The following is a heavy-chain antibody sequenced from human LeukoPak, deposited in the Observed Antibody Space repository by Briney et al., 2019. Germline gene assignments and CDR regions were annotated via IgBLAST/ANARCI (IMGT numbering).Heavy chain of an antibody. V-gene: IGHV3-23*01. CDR1: GFIFINYG. CDR2: ISGSGGNT. Sequence: GGSLSLSCAACGFIFINYGMSWVRQAPGRGREGVSGISGSGGNTYYADSVKGRFTISRDNFKNTLYLHMNNLRAEGTAVYYCAKGGPGLTGYSFNWFDPWGQGTLVTVSS. CDR3: AKGGPGLTGYSFNWFDP. J-gene: IGHJ5*02. D-gene: IGHD3-9*01.